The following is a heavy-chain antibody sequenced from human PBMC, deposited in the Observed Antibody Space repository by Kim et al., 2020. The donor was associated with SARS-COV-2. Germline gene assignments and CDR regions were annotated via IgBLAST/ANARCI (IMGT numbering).Heavy chain of an antibody. V-gene: IGHV3-23*01. CDR1: GFTFSSYA. Sequence: GGSQRISCAASGFTFSSYAMSWVRQAPGKGLEWVSAISGSGGSTYYADSVKGRFTISRDNSKNTLHLQMNSLRDEDTAEYDRAKELSDAFDIWGQGKMGT. CDR2: ISGSGGST. J-gene: IGHJ3*02. CDR3: AKELSDAFDI.